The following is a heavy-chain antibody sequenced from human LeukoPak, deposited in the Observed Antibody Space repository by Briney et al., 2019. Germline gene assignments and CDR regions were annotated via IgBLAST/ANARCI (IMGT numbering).Heavy chain of an antibody. CDR1: GFTFSRFW. CDR2: IDSDGSDT. D-gene: IGHD2-15*01. J-gene: IGHJ3*02. Sequence: GGSLRLSCAASGFTFSRFWMHWVRQAPGKGLVWVSRIDSDGSDTTYADSVKGRFTIYKDNAKNTLYLEMSSLRAEDTAVYYCVKALGYCSGGSCLAFDIWGQGTMVTVSS. CDR3: VKALGYCSGGSCLAFDI. V-gene: IGHV3-74*01.